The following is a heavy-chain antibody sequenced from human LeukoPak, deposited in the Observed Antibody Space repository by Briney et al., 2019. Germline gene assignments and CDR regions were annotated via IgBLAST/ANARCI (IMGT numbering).Heavy chain of an antibody. J-gene: IGHJ4*02. V-gene: IGHV3-23*01. D-gene: IGHD5-12*01. CDR2: ISSSGGST. CDR3: AKDSPYEGAVY. CDR1: GFTFSNYV. Sequence: AGGSLRLSCAASGFTFSNYVMSWVRQAPGKGLEWVSGISSSGGSTYYADSVKGRFTISRDNSKNTLYLQMNSLRAEDTAVYYCAKDSPYEGAVYWGQGTLVTVSS.